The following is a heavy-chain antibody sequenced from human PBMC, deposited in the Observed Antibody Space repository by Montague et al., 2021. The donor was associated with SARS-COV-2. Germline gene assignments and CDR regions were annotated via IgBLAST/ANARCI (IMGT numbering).Heavy chain of an antibody. J-gene: IGHJ4*02. CDR2: INHSGST. D-gene: IGHD3-22*01. CDR3: ASFPSGYYDSSGYHI. Sequence: SETLSLTCAVYGGSFSGYYWSWIRQPPGKGLEWIGEINHSGSTNYNPSLKSRVTISVDTSKNQFSLKLSSVTAADTAVYYCASFPSGYYDSSGYHIWGQGTLVTVS. V-gene: IGHV4-34*01. CDR1: GGSFSGYY.